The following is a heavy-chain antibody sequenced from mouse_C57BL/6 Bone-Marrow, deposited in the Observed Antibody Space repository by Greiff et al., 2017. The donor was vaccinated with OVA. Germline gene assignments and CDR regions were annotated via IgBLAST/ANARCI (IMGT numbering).Heavy chain of an antibody. CDR1: GYTFTSYW. J-gene: IGHJ1*03. CDR2: IDPSDSYT. V-gene: IGHV1-59*01. Sequence: QVQLQQPGAELVRPGTSVKLSCKASGYTFTSYWMHWVKQRPGQGLEWIGVIDPSDSYTNYNQKFKGKATVTVATSSSTAYMQLSSLTSEDSAVYYCARKENGNWYFDVWGTGTTVTVSS. CDR3: ARKENGNWYFDV. D-gene: IGHD2-1*01.